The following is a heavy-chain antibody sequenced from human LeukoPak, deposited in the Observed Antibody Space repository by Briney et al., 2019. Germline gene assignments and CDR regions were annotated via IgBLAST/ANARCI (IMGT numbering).Heavy chain of an antibody. CDR1: GYTFTGYY. J-gene: IGHJ4*02. CDR2: INPNSGGT. D-gene: IGHD4-17*01. V-gene: IGHV1-2*02. Sequence: ASVKVSCKASGYTFTGYYMHWVRQAPGQGLEWMGWINPNSGGTNYAQKFQGRVTMTRDTSISTAYMELSRLRSDDTAVYYRARGRWGSVTNGYWGQGTLVTVSS. CDR3: ARGRWGSVTNGY.